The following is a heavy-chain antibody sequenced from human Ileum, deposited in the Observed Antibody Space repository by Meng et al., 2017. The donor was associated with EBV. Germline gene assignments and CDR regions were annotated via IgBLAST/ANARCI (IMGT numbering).Heavy chain of an antibody. V-gene: IGHV4-4*02. D-gene: IGHD3-22*01. Sequence: QGQLTESGPGVVKPSETPSLPCAVSGGSISRSDWWSWVRQPPGKGLEWIGETSHSGSTNYSPSLKSRVTISLDKSKNQLSLKLNSVTAADTAVYYCASSDYYRSDYWGQGTLVTVSS. CDR2: TSHSGST. CDR3: ASSDYYRSDY. J-gene: IGHJ4*02. CDR1: GGSISRSDW.